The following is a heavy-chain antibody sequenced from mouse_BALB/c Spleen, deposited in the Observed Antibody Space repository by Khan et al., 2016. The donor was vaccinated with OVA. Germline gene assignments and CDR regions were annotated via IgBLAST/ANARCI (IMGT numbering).Heavy chain of an antibody. CDR2: IWGDGST. CDR3: AKWGDGSTYAMDY. V-gene: IGHV2-3*01. J-gene: IGHJ4*01. CDR1: GFSLTTYG. Sequence: PLAASGPGLVAPSQSLSITCTVSGFSLTTYGVNWIRQPPGKGLEWLGVIWGDGSTNYHSALISRLRISKDKSKSQVFLKLNSLQTDDQATYXCAKWGDGSTYAMDYWGQGTSVTVSS. D-gene: IGHD2-3*01.